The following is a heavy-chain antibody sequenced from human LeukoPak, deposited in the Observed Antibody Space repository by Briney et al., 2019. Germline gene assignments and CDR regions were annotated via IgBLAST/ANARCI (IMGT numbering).Heavy chain of an antibody. V-gene: IGHV4-59*01. D-gene: IGHD2-15*01. Sequence: PSETLSLTCTVSGGSISSYYWSWIRQPPGKGLEWIGYIYYSGSTNYNPSLKSRVTISVDTSKNQFSLKLISVTAADPAVYYCARVIGYCSGGSCYKYYFDYWGQGTLVTVSS. CDR2: IYYSGST. J-gene: IGHJ4*02. CDR1: GGSISSYY. CDR3: ARVIGYCSGGSCYKYYFDY.